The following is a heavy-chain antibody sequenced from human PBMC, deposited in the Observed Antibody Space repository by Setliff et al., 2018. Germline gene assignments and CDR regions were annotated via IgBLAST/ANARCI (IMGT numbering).Heavy chain of an antibody. CDR1: GFTFSTYR. V-gene: IGHV3-33*03. CDR3: AKGKHCSGGSCWYYFDY. D-gene: IGHD2-15*01. Sequence: GGSLRLSCAASGFTFSTYRMHWVRQAPGKGLEWVAVIWGDGGTKYHADSVKGRFTISRDNSKNTLYLQMNSLRAEDTAVYYCAKGKHCSGGSCWYYFDYWGQGTLVTVSS. CDR2: IWGDGGTK. J-gene: IGHJ4*02.